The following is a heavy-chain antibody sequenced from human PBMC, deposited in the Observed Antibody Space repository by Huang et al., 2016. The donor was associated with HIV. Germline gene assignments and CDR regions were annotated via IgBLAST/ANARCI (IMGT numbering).Heavy chain of an antibody. Sequence: QVQLQESGPGLVKPSETLSLTCTVSGGSISSYYWSWIRQPPGKGLEWIGYMYYSGSTNYNPALKRRVTISVDTSKNQCSRKLSSVTAADTAVYYCARSHSIHWGFNWFDPWGQGTLVTVSS. CDR1: GGSISSYY. CDR3: ARSHSIHWGFNWFDP. V-gene: IGHV4-59*01. J-gene: IGHJ5*02. D-gene: IGHD7-27*01. CDR2: MYYSGST.